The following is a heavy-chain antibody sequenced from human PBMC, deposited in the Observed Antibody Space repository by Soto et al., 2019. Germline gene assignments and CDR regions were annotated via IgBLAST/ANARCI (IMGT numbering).Heavy chain of an antibody. V-gene: IGHV1-3*01. CDR3: ARGDILTGYANDY. J-gene: IGHJ4*02. Sequence: QVQLVQSGAEVKKPGASVKVSCKASGYTFTSYAMHWVRQAPGQRLEWMGWINAGNGNTKYSQKFQGRVTITRDTSASTAYMELSSLRSEDTAVYYCARGDILTGYANDYWGQGTLVTVSS. D-gene: IGHD3-9*01. CDR2: INAGNGNT. CDR1: GYTFTSYA.